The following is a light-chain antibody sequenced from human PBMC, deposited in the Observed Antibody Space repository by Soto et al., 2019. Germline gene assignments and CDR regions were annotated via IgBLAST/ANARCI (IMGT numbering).Light chain of an antibody. CDR1: KLGDKH. CDR2: EDN. CDR3: QAWDSSTLV. J-gene: IGLJ2*01. V-gene: IGLV3-1*01. Sequence: SYELTQSPSVSVSPGQTASITCSGDKLGDKHTCWYKQKPGQSPVVVIYEDNKWPSGIPERFSGSNSGNTATLTISGTQAMDEADYYCQAWDSSTLVFGGGTKLTVL.